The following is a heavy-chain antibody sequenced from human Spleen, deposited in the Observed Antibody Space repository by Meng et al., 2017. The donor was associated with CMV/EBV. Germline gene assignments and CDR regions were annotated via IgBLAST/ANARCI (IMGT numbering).Heavy chain of an antibody. CDR3: ARVIRMVGATPGFGY. CDR1: GYTFTSYD. CDR2: MNPNGDST. V-gene: IGHV1-8*01. Sequence: ASVKVSCKTSGYTFTSYDINWVRQATGQGLECMGWMNPNGDSTGYAQKFQGRVTMTTNTSISTAYMELSSLRSEDTAVYYCARVIRMVGATPGFGYWGQGTLVTVSS. D-gene: IGHD1-26*01. J-gene: IGHJ4*02.